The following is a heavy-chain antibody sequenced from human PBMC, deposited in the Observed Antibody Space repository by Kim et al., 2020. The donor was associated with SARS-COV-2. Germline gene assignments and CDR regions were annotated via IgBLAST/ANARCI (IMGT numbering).Heavy chain of an antibody. CDR1: GFAFEDHA. J-gene: IGHJ3*01. V-gene: IGHV3-9*01. Sequence: GGSLRLSCAASGFAFEDHAMHWVRQAPGKGLEWVAGISWNGDTIDYADSVKGRFTVSRDNAENSVYLHMSSPRPEDTALYFCVKDRLLDVCSYDFDAWG. CDR2: ISWNGDTI. D-gene: IGHD1-1*01. CDR3: VKDRLLDVCSYDFDA.